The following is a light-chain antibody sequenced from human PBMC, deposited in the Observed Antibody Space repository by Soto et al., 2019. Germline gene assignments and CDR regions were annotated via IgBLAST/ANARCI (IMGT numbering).Light chain of an antibody. CDR2: GAS. J-gene: IGKJ2*01. Sequence: EIVMTQSPATLSVSLGERATLSCRASQSVSSNLAWYKQKPGQPPSLLIYGASARATGIPARFSGSGSGTEFTLTLSSLQSEDFAVYYCQHYNNWPFTFGQGTKLEIK. CDR3: QHYNNWPFT. CDR1: QSVSSN. V-gene: IGKV3-15*01.